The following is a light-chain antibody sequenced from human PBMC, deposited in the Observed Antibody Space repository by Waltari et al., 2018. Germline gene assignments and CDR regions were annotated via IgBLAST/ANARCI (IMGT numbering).Light chain of an antibody. Sequence: VLTQSPGTLSLSPGERATLPCRASRSVIKYLAWYQQTPGRAPRLLIYHASNRATGIPDRFSGSGSGTDFSLTISRLEPDDFAVYYCQKYDSLPATFGQGTRVEIK. J-gene: IGKJ1*01. CDR3: QKYDSLPAT. V-gene: IGKV3-20*01. CDR1: RSVIKY. CDR2: HAS.